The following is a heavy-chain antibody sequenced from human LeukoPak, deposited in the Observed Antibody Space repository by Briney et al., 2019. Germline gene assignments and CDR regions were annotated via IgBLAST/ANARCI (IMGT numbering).Heavy chain of an antibody. J-gene: IGHJ4*02. V-gene: IGHV3-33*01. CDR3: ASDYYDSSGYYDKLFDY. Sequence: GGSLRLSCAASGFTFSSYGMHWVRQAPGKGLEWVAVIWYYGSNKYYADSVKDRFTISRDNSKNTLYLQMNSLRDEDTAVYYCASDYYDSSGYYDKLFDYWGQGTLVTVSS. CDR2: IWYYGSNK. D-gene: IGHD3-22*01. CDR1: GFTFSSYG.